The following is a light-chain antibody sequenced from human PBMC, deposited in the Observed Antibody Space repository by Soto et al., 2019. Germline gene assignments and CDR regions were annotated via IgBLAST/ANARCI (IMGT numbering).Light chain of an antibody. CDR2: DVS. CDR1: QSVSSSY. CDR3: QQYYNWPRT. J-gene: IGKJ5*01. V-gene: IGKV3-20*01. Sequence: EIVLTQSPGTLSLSPGERAALSCRASQSVSSSYLAWYQQKPGQAPRLLIYDVSNRATGIPARFSGSGSGTDFTLTISSLEPEDCAVYYCQQYYNWPRTFGQGTRLEIK.